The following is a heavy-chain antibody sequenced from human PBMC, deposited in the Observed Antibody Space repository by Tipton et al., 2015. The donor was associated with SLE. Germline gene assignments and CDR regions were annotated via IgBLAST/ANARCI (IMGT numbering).Heavy chain of an antibody. CDR2: ISYDGSTK. D-gene: IGHD2/OR15-2a*01. CDR1: GFTFNSYA. V-gene: IGHV3-30*04. J-gene: IGHJ6*03. CDR3: ARIPRISRPYYMDV. Sequence: SLRLSCAASGFTFNSYAVHWVRQAPGKGLEWVAVISYDGSTKYYADSVKGRFTISRDNSKNTLYLQMNSLRAEDTAVYYCARIPRISRPYYMDVWGKGTTVTVSS.